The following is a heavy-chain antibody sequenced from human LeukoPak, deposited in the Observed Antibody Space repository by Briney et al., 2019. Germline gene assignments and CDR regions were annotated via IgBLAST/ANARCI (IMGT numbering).Heavy chain of an antibody. CDR3: ARNLGRRDGHNPRWGY. Sequence: ASVKVSCKASGYTFTSYGINWVRQATGQGLEWMGWMNPNSGNTGYAQKFQGRVTITRNTSISTAYMELSSLRSEDTAVYYCARNLGRRDGHNPRWGYWGQGTLVTVSS. D-gene: IGHD5-24*01. J-gene: IGHJ4*02. CDR1: GYTFTSYG. CDR2: MNPNSGNT. V-gene: IGHV1-8*03.